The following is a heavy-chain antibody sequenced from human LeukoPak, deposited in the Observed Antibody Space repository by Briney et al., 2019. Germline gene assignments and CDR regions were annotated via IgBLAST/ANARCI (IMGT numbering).Heavy chain of an antibody. J-gene: IGHJ4*02. CDR1: GYTFTGYY. D-gene: IGHD6-13*01. Sequence: ASVKVSCKASGYTFTGYYMHWVRQAPGQGLEWMGWINPNSGGTNYAQKFQGRVTMTRDTSISTAYMELSRLRSDDTAVYYCASADSTAGGSLLYYFDYWGQGTLVTVSS. CDR3: ASADSTAGGSLLYYFDY. CDR2: INPNSGGT. V-gene: IGHV1-2*02.